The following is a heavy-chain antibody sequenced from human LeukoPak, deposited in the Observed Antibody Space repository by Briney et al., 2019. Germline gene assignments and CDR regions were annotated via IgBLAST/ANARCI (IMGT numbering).Heavy chain of an antibody. Sequence: GGSLRLSCAASGFSFSSYWMHWVRQVPGKGLVWVSRINSDGSNTNYADSVKGRFTISRDNAKNSLYLQMNSLRAEDTAVYYCARDKIVGATYFDYWGQGTLVTVSS. CDR2: INSDGSNT. J-gene: IGHJ4*02. CDR3: ARDKIVGATYFDY. CDR1: GFSFSSYW. V-gene: IGHV3-74*01. D-gene: IGHD1-26*01.